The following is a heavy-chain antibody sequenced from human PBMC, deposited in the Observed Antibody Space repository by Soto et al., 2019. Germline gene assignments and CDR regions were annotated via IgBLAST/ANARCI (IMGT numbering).Heavy chain of an antibody. CDR1: SGSISSSDW. Sequence: SSETMSLTCAVSSGSISSSDWWCWVSQTPGEGREWIATISYSGSPYYNPSLKSRVTMSVDTSKNQFSLKLSSVTAADTAVYYCARHRYCSGATCYHLDNWFDPWGQGTLVTVSS. J-gene: IGHJ5*02. CDR2: ISYSGSP. V-gene: IGHV4-39*01. CDR3: ARHRYCSGATCYHLDNWFDP. D-gene: IGHD2-15*01.